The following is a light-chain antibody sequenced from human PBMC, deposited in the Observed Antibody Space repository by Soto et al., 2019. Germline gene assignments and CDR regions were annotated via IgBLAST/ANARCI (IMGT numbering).Light chain of an antibody. V-gene: IGKV1-5*03. Sequence: DIQMTQSPSTLSASVGDRVTITCRASQSISSWLAWYQQRPGKAPKLLIYKASSLESGVPSRFSGSGSGTEFTLTISSLQPDEFATYYCQQYNSDPLTFGQGTKVEMK. CDR2: KAS. J-gene: IGKJ1*01. CDR1: QSISSW. CDR3: QQYNSDPLT.